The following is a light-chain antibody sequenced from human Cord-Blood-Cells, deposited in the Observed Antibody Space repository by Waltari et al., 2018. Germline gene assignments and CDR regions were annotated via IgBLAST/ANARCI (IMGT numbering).Light chain of an antibody. CDR1: SRDVGGYNY. J-gene: IGLJ2*01. Sequence: QSALTQPASVSGSPGHSITISCTGTSRDVGGYNYVPWYQQHPGKAPKLMIYDVSNRPSGVSNRFSGSKSGNTASLTISGLQAEDEADYYCSSYTSSSSVVFGGGTKLTVL. V-gene: IGLV2-14*01. CDR2: DVS. CDR3: SSYTSSSSVV.